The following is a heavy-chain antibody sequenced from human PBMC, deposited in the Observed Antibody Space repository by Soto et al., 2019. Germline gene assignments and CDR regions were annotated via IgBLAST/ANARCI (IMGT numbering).Heavy chain of an antibody. CDR1: GYGFTISG. Sequence: ASVKVSCKASGYGFTISGISWMRQAPGQRLEWMGWISGYDDNTIYAQNLQGRVTMTTDTSTSTFYMELRSLTSDDTAVYYCARDHGGGYSGYDSFDSWGQGTQVTVSS. D-gene: IGHD5-12*01. CDR3: ARDHGGGYSGYDSFDS. CDR2: ISGYDDNT. V-gene: IGHV1-18*01. J-gene: IGHJ4*02.